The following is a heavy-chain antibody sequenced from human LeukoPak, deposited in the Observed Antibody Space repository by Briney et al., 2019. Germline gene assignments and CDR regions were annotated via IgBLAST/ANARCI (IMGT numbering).Heavy chain of an antibody. V-gene: IGHV3-21*01. CDR1: GFTFSSYS. Sequence: GGSLRLSCAASGFTFSSYSMNWVRQAPGKGLEWVSSISSSSSYIYYADSVKGRFTISRDNAKNSLYLQMNSLRAEDTAVYYCARDPSADYYTFDIWGQGTMVTVSS. D-gene: IGHD3-10*01. J-gene: IGHJ3*02. CDR3: ARDPSADYYTFDI. CDR2: ISSSSSYI.